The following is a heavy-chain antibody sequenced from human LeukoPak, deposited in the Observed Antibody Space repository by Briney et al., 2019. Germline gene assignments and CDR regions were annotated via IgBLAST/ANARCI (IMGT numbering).Heavy chain of an antibody. Sequence: GALRLSCAASGFTFSSYSMNWVRQAPGKGLEWVSSISISSSYIYYADSVKGRFTISRDNAKNSLYLQMNSLRAEDTAVYYCARGAFSYYYDSSGSSPNDYWGQGTLVTVSS. CDR2: ISISSSYI. CDR1: GFTFSSYS. CDR3: ARGAFSYYYDSSGSSPNDY. J-gene: IGHJ4*02. V-gene: IGHV3-21*01. D-gene: IGHD3-22*01.